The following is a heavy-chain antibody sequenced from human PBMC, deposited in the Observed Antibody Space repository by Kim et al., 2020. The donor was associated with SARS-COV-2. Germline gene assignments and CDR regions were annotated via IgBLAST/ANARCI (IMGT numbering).Heavy chain of an antibody. CDR1: GFTFSNYA. CDR3: EATDF. J-gene: IGHJ4*02. V-gene: IGHV3-23*01. CDR2: ISASDLGT. Sequence: GGSLRLSCAASGFTFSNYAMSWTRQAPGKGLEWVSTISASDLGTHYADSVRGRFTISRDNSKSTLFLQMSSLRVEDTAVYYCEATDFWGQGALVTVSS.